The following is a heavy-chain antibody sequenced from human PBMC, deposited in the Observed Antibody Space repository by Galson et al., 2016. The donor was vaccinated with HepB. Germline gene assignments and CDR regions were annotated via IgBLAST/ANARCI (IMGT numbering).Heavy chain of an antibody. D-gene: IGHD3-22*01. CDR3: ARDVPTITTGGPDY. J-gene: IGHJ4*02. Sequence: SVKVSCKASGYTFTDYGFSWVRQAPGQGRAWMGWISAYNGDTNYAQKFQGRVTMTTDTSTTTAYMELGSLRSDDTAVYYCARDVPTITTGGPDYWGQGTLVTVSS. V-gene: IGHV1-18*01. CDR2: ISAYNGDT. CDR1: GYTFTDYG.